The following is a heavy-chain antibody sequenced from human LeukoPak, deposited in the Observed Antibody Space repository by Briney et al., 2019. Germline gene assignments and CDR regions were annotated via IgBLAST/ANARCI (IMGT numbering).Heavy chain of an antibody. CDR3: ARVEMTTIIEFTPSDASDV. CDR2: INHSGGT. Sequence: SETLSLTCAVYGGSFSGYYWSWIRQPPGKGLEWIGEINHSGGTNYNPSLESRVTISEDTSKYQFSLKLISVTAADTAVYYCARVEMTTIIEFTPSDASDVWGQGTMVTVSS. D-gene: IGHD5-24*01. V-gene: IGHV4-34*01. CDR1: GGSFSGYY. J-gene: IGHJ3*01.